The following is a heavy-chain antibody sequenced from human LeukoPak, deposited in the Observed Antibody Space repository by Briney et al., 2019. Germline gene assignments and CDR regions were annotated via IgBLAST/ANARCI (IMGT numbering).Heavy chain of an antibody. CDR2: IYYSGST. CDR3: ARAKYYYDSSGYYKGYYYYMDV. V-gene: IGHV4-39*01. D-gene: IGHD3-22*01. J-gene: IGHJ6*03. Sequence: SETLSLTCTVSGGSISSSSYYWGWIRQPPGKGLEWIGSIYYSGSTYYNPSLKSRVTISVDTSKSQFSLKLSSVTAADTAVYYCARAKYYYDSSGYYKGYYYYMDVWGKGTTVTVSS. CDR1: GGSISSSSYY.